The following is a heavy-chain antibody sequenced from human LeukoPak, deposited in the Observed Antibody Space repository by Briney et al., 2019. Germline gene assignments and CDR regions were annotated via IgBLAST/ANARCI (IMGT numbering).Heavy chain of an antibody. CDR3: AKGYTYYYHSSGYFDY. CDR1: GFTFSSYG. D-gene: IGHD3-22*01. CDR2: ISYDGSNK. J-gene: IGHJ4*02. Sequence: GGSLRLSCAASGFTFSSYGMHWVRQAPGKGLEWVAVISYDGSNKYYADSVKGRFTISRDNSKNTLYLQMNSLRAEDTAVYYCAKGYTYYYHSSGYFDYWGQGTLVTVSS. V-gene: IGHV3-30*18.